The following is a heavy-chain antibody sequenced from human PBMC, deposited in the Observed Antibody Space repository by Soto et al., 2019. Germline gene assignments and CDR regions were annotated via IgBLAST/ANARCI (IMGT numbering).Heavy chain of an antibody. CDR2: IWDDGSKK. CDR3: ARDPGVGTFYFDS. Sequence: QVQLVESGGNVVQSGRSLRISCAASGFIFSSYGMHWVRQAPGKGLEWVAVIWDDGSKKYYGDAVKGRFTISRDDSKNTLYLQMSSLRAEDTAVYYCARDPGVGTFYFDSWGQGTLVIVSS. D-gene: IGHD1-1*01. V-gene: IGHV3-33*01. J-gene: IGHJ4*02. CDR1: GFIFSSYG.